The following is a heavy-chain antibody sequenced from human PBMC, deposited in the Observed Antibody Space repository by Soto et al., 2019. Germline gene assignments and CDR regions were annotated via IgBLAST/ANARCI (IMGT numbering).Heavy chain of an antibody. Sequence: GGSLRLSCAASGFTFSSYGMHWVRQAPGRGLEWVAVIWYDGSNKYYADSVKGRFTISRDNSKNTLYLQMNSLRAEDTAVYYCARARVVAATGFDYWGQGTLVTVSS. CDR3: ARARVVAATGFDY. J-gene: IGHJ4*02. CDR2: IWYDGSNK. D-gene: IGHD2-15*01. CDR1: GFTFSSYG. V-gene: IGHV3-33*01.